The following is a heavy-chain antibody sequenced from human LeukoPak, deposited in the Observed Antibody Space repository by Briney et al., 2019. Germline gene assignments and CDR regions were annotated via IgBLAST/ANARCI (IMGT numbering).Heavy chain of an antibody. J-gene: IGHJ4*02. Sequence: ASVKVSCKASGYRFSDYAISWGRQAPGQGPEWMGWISAESGDTESAQNFQGRVTMTTDTSTSAAFLELRSLRSDDTAVYYCARPRRSHYFDYWGQGTLVTVSS. CDR2: ISAESGDT. V-gene: IGHV1-18*01. CDR1: GYRFSDYA. CDR3: ARPRRSHYFDY.